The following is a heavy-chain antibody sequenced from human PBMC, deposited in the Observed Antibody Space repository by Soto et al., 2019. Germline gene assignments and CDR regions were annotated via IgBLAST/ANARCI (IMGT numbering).Heavy chain of an antibody. D-gene: IGHD3-10*01. CDR3: ARTFRTSSGSWYFEL. J-gene: IGHJ2*01. CDR2: LYYSGIT. CDR1: GDSISSGAYY. V-gene: IGHV4-31*03. Sequence: QVQLQESGPGLVKPSQILSLTCTVSGDSISSGAYYWSWIRQDPGKGLEWIGYLYYSGITFYNPSRTGRATISEDTTKTQSSLKLSSVTAADTAVYYCARTFRTSSGSWYFELWGRGALVTVSA.